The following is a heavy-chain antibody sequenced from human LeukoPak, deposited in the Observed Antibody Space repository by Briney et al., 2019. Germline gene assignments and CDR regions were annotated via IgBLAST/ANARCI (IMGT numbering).Heavy chain of an antibody. V-gene: IGHV4-34*01. CDR2: INHSGST. Sequence: SETLSLTCAVYGGSFSGYYWSWIRQPPGKGLEWIGEINHSGSTNYNPSLKSRVTISVDTSKNQFSLKLCSVTAADTAVYYCARRDLVPVALKYYFDYWGQGTLVTVSS. D-gene: IGHD2-2*01. CDR3: ARRDLVPVALKYYFDY. CDR1: GGSFSGYY. J-gene: IGHJ4*02.